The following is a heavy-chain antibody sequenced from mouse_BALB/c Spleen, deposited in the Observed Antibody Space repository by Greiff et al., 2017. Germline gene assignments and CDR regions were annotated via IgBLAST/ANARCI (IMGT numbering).Heavy chain of an antibody. D-gene: IGHD2-1*01. CDR1: GYTFTSYW. V-gene: IGHV1S81*02. Sequence: QVQLQQPGAELVKPGASVKLSCKASGYTFTSYWMHWVKQRPGPGLEWIGEINPSNGRTNYNEKFKSKATLTVDKSSSTAYMQLSSLTSEDSAVYYCARRGYGNYGDYWGQGNTLTVAS. CDR3: ARRGYGNYGDY. CDR2: INPSNGRT. J-gene: IGHJ2*01.